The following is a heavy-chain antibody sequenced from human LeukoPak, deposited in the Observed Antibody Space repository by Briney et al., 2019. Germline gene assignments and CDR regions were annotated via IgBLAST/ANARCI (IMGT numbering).Heavy chain of an antibody. CDR3: SRDGGEGGNSAFDI. D-gene: IGHD3-16*01. V-gene: IGHV3-72*01. Sequence: GGSLRLSCAASGFTFSNAWMSWVRQAPGKGLEWVGRIRRGANSYTTEHAASVKGRFTISRDDSKNSLYLHMNSLKTEDTAVYHCSRDGGEGGNSAFDIWGQGTMVTVSS. J-gene: IGHJ3*02. CDR1: GFTFSNAW. CDR2: IRRGANSYTT.